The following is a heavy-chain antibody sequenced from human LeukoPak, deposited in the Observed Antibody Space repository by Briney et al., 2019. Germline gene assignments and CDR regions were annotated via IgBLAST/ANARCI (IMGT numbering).Heavy chain of an antibody. CDR1: GFTFSSYA. CDR2: ISYDGSNK. V-gene: IGHV3-30-3*01. J-gene: IGHJ4*02. Sequence: GGSLRLSCAASGFTFSSYAMHWVRQAPGKGLEWVAVISYDGSNKYYADSVKGRFTISRDNSKNTLYLQMNSLRVEDTAVYYCARDVYAALYYFDYWGQGTLVTVSS. CDR3: ARDVYAALYYFDY. D-gene: IGHD3-16*01.